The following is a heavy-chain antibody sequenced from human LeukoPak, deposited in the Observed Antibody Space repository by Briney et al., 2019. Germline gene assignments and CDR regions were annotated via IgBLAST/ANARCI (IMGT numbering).Heavy chain of an antibody. V-gene: IGHV4-34*01. CDR2: IDHSGST. CDR3: ARGYCSGGNCQVFDF. D-gene: IGHD2-15*01. J-gene: IGHJ4*02. CDR1: GGSFTGYY. Sequence: PSETLSLTCAVYGGSFTGYYWSWIRQPPGKGLEWIGEIDHSGSTKYNASLKTRVTISVDTSKNQFSLKLGSVTAADTAVYYCARGYCSGGNCQVFDFWGRGTLVTVSS.